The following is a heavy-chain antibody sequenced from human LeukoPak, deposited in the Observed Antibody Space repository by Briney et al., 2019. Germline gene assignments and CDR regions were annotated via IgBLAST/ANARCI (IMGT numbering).Heavy chain of an antibody. CDR1: GGPFSGYY. CDR3: ARADRLNYDILTGYYAGGSFDY. J-gene: IGHJ4*02. D-gene: IGHD3-9*01. V-gene: IGHV4-34*01. Sequence: PSETLSLTCAVYGGPFSGYYWSWIRQPPGKGLEWIGEINHSGSTNYNPSLKSRVTISVDTSKNQFSLKLSSVTAADTAVYYCARADRLNYDILTGYYAGGSFDYWGQGTLVTVSS. CDR2: INHSGST.